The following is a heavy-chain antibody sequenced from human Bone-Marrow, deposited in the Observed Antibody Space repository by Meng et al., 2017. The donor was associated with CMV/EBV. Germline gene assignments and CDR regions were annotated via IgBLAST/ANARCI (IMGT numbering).Heavy chain of an antibody. CDR1: GDSISTGSHY. D-gene: IGHD4-11*01. CDR2: IYYSGST. J-gene: IGHJ6*02. V-gene: IGHV4-39*07. CDR3: ARGYSNYRYYYGMDV. Sequence: SETLSLTCTVSGDSISTGSHYWGWIRQPPGKGLEWIGSIYYSGSTYYNPSLKSRVTISVDTSKNQFSLKLSSVTAADTAVYYCARGYSNYRYYYGMDVWGQGTTVTVSS.